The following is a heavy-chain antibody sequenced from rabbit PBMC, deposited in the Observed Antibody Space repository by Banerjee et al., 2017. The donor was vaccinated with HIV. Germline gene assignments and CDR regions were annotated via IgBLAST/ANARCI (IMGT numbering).Heavy chain of an antibody. Sequence: EESGGDLVKPEGSLTLTCTASGFSFSSSYWICWVRQAPGKGLEWIGCINTGSSGSTYYASWAKGRFTVSKASSTTVTLQMTSLTAADTATYFCARGYVGRDYWMSYFNLWGPGTLVTVS. V-gene: IGHV1S45*01. J-gene: IGHJ4*01. CDR2: INTGSSGST. D-gene: IGHD4-2*01. CDR3: ARGYVGRDYWMSYFNL. CDR1: GFSFSSSYW.